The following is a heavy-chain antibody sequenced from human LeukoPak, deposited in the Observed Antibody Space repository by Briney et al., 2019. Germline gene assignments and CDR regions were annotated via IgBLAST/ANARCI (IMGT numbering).Heavy chain of an antibody. V-gene: IGHV3-30*04. D-gene: IGHD5-12*01. CDR2: ISVGGSPK. CDR3: AREGASNGYHYGMDV. CDR1: GFTFSLYN. J-gene: IGHJ6*02. Sequence: GGSLRLSCAGSGFTFSLYNMHWVRQAPGKGLEWVALISVGGSPKYYADSVKGRFTISRDNSKNTLFLQMSSLKAEYTAVYYCAREGASNGYHYGMDVWGQGTTVSVS.